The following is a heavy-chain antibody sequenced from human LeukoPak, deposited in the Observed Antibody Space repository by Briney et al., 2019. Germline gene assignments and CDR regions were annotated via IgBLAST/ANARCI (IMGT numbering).Heavy chain of an antibody. Sequence: ASVKVSCKASGYTFTGYYMHWVRQATGQGLEWMGWMNPNSGNTGYAQKFQGRVTITRNTSISTAYMELSSLRSEDTAVYYCASSNRDYYGSGSYFDYYMDVWGKGTTVTVSS. CDR2: MNPNSGNT. CDR3: ASSNRDYYGSGSYFDYYMDV. D-gene: IGHD3-10*01. J-gene: IGHJ6*03. V-gene: IGHV1-8*03. CDR1: GYTFTGYY.